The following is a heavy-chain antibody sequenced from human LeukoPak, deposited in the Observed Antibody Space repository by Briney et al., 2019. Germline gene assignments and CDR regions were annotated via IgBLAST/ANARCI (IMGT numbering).Heavy chain of an antibody. CDR2: MNPNSGNT. J-gene: IGHJ4*02. D-gene: IGHD2-8*01. CDR1: GYTFTSYD. Sequence: ASVKVSCKASGYTFTSYDINWVRQATGQGLEWMGWMNPNSGNTGYAQKFQGRVTITADKSTSTAYMELSSLRSEDTAVYYCARQDGVSSLDYWGQGTLVTVSS. CDR3: ARQDGVSSLDY. V-gene: IGHV1-8*01.